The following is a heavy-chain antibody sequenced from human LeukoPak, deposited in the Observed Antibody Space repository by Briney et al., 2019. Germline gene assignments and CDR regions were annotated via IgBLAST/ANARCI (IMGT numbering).Heavy chain of an antibody. CDR2: IYHSGST. Sequence: KPSETLSLTCAVSGYSISGGYYWGWIRQPPGKGLEGIGSIYHSGSTYYNPSLKSRVTISVDTSKNQFSLKLSSVTAADTAVYYCAREGGYSYGPPGYWGQGTLVTVSS. D-gene: IGHD5-18*01. CDR3: AREGGYSYGPPGY. CDR1: GYSISGGYY. V-gene: IGHV4-38-2*02. J-gene: IGHJ4*02.